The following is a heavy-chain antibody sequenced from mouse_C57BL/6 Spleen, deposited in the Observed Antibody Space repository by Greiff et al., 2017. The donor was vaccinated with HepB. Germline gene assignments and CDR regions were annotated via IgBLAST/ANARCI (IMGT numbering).Heavy chain of an antibody. CDR1: GFTFSSYA. CDR3: ARGITTVVAPAMDY. J-gene: IGHJ4*01. CDR2: ISDGGSYT. Sequence: EVQLVESGGGLVKPGGSLKLSCAASGFTFSSYAMSWVRQTPEKRLEWVATISDGGSYTYYPDNVKGRFTISRDNAKNNLYLQMSHLKSEDTAMYYCARGITTVVAPAMDYWGQGTSVTVSS. D-gene: IGHD1-1*01. V-gene: IGHV5-4*01.